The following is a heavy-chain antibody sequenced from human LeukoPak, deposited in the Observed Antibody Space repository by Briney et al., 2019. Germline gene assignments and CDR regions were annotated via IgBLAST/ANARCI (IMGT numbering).Heavy chain of an antibody. Sequence: GGSLRLSCAASGFTFSSYAMSWVRQSPGKGLEWVSSISSSSSYIYYADSVKGRFTIPRDNAKNSLYLQMNSLRAEDTAVYYCARDLWRTREGDILTGYYPTRPFDYWGQGTLVTVSS. CDR2: ISSSSSYI. J-gene: IGHJ4*02. D-gene: IGHD3-9*01. CDR1: GFTFSSYA. V-gene: IGHV3-21*01. CDR3: ARDLWRTREGDILTGYYPTRPFDY.